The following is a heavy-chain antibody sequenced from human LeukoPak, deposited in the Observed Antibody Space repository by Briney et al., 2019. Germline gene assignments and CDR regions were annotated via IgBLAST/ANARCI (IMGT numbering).Heavy chain of an antibody. CDR1: GYTFTGYY. Sequence: ASVKVSCKASGYTFTGYYMHWVRQAPGQGLEWVGRIIPNSGGTNYAQKFQGRVTMTRDTSVSTAYMELSRLRSDDTAVYYCARGDREYYYDSSGYPGFDYWGQGTLVTVSS. CDR2: IIPNSGGT. V-gene: IGHV1-2*06. J-gene: IGHJ4*02. D-gene: IGHD3-22*01. CDR3: ARGDREYYYDSSGYPGFDY.